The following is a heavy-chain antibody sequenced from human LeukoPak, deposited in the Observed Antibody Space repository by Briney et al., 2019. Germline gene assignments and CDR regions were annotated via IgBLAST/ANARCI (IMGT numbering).Heavy chain of an antibody. J-gene: IGHJ4*02. D-gene: IGHD3-22*01. CDR2: IYYTGST. Sequence: PSETLSLTCTVSGGSISSSGYYWGWIRQPPGKGLEWIGSIYYTGSTHYNPFLKSRGIISVDTSKNQFSLKLSSVTAADTAVYYCARHRNYYDSSGSYYFDYWGQGTLVTVSS. CDR3: ARHRNYYDSSGSYYFDY. V-gene: IGHV4-39*01. CDR1: GGSISSSGYY.